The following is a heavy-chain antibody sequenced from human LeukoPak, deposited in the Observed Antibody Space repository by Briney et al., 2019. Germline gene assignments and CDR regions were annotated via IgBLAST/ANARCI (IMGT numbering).Heavy chain of an antibody. CDR1: GGSFSGYY. CDR2: INHSGST. J-gene: IGHJ4*02. V-gene: IGHV4-34*01. D-gene: IGHD3-10*01. Sequence: SETLSLTCAVYGGSFSGYYWSWIRQPPGKGLEWIGEINHSGSTNYNPSLKSRVTISVDTSKNQFSLKLSSVTAADTAVYYCARGLGFDYWGQGTLVTVSS. CDR3: ARGLGFDY.